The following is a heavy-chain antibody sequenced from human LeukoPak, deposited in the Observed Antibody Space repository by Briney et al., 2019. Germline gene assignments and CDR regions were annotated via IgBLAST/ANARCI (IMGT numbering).Heavy chain of an antibody. J-gene: IGHJ5*02. CDR2: VIPIFGTA. Sequence: ASVKVSCKASGGTFSSYAIGWVRQAHGQGLEWMGGVIPIFGTANYAQKFQGRVTITANESTSTAYKVVSSLRSEDTAVYYCARVPTYYYDSSGYGTWYNWFDPWGQGTLVTVSS. CDR1: GGTFSSYA. D-gene: IGHD3-22*01. CDR3: ARVPTYYYDSSGYGTWYNWFDP. V-gene: IGHV1-69*13.